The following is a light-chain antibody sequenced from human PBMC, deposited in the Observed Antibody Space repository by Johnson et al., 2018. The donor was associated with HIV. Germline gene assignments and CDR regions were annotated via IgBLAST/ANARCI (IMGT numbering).Light chain of an antibody. CDR2: DNS. Sequence: QSVLTQPPSVSAAPGQKVTISCSGNRSNIGDNFVSWYQHLPGTAPKLLVYDNSKRPSGIPDRFSGSKSGTSATLGITGLQTGDEAEYYCGTWDSSLRVGFFGTGTKVTVL. J-gene: IGLJ1*01. CDR1: RSNIGDNF. CDR3: GTWDSSLRVGF. V-gene: IGLV1-51*01.